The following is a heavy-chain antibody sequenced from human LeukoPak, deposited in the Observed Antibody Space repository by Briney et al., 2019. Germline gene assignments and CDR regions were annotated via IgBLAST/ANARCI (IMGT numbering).Heavy chain of an antibody. CDR2: INAGNGNT. CDR1: GYTFTSYA. J-gene: IGHJ2*01. Sequence: GASVKVSCKASGYTFTSYAMHWVRQAPGQRLEWMGWINAGNGNTKYSQKFQGRVTITRDTSASTAYMELSSLRSEDTAVYYCARDKGSSGWYRPTRYFDLWGRGTLVTVSS. D-gene: IGHD6-19*01. V-gene: IGHV1-3*01. CDR3: ARDKGSSGWYRPTRYFDL.